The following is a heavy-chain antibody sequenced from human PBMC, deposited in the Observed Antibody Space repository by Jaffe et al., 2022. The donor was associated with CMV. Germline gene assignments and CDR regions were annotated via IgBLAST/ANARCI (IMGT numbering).Heavy chain of an antibody. CDR3: ARQLRRHRDIVVVVAAPKAFDI. D-gene: IGHD2-15*01. CDR2: IYYSGST. Sequence: QVQLQESGPGLVKPSETLSLTCTVSGGSISSYYWSWIRQPPGKGLEWIGYIYYSGSTNYNPSLKSRVTISVDTSKNQFSLKLSSVTAADTAVYYCARQLRRHRDIVVVVAAPKAFDIWGQGTMVTVSS. CDR1: GGSISSYY. V-gene: IGHV4-59*08. J-gene: IGHJ3*02.